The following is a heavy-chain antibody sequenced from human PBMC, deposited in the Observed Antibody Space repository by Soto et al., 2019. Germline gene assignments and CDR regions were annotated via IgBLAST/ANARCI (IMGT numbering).Heavy chain of an antibody. CDR2: INPSGGSI. D-gene: IGHD3-16*01. Sequence: QVQLVQSGAEVKKPGASVKVSCKASGYTFTSNYMHWARQAPGQGLEWMGVINPSGGSISYAQKFQGRVTMTRDTSTRTVYMELSSLRSEDTAVYYCARVMDGGIWGSSLFDYWGQGTLVTVSS. J-gene: IGHJ4*02. CDR3: ARVMDGGIWGSSLFDY. V-gene: IGHV1-46*03. CDR1: GYTFTSNY.